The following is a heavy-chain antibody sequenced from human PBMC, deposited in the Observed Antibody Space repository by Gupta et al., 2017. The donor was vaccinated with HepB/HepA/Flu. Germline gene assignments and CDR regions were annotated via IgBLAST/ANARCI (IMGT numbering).Heavy chain of an antibody. D-gene: IGHD2-8*01. CDR3: AKGMGY. CDR1: GFTFSSYA. J-gene: IGHJ4*02. V-gene: IGHV3-23*01. Sequence: EVQVLEAGGDLVQPGGSLRLSCAASGFTFSSYAMSWVRQAPGKGLEWVSYIRGVGATTYYADSVKGRVTISRDNSKNTLSLQMNSLRVEDTAGYDCAKGMGYGGQGTMVTVSS. CDR2: IRGVGATT.